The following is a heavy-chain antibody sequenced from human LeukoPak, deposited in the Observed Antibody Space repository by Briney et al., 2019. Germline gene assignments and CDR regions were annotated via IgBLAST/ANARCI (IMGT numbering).Heavy chain of an antibody. Sequence: SETLSLTCTVSGGSISSYYWSWIRQPPGKGLEWIGYIYYSGSTNYNPSLKSRVTISVDTSKNQFSLKLSSVTAADTAVYYCARDSWRYCSSTSCEDVWGQGTLVTVSS. CDR2: IYYSGST. V-gene: IGHV4-59*01. CDR3: ARDSWRYCSSTSCEDV. D-gene: IGHD2-2*01. CDR1: GGSISSYY. J-gene: IGHJ4*02.